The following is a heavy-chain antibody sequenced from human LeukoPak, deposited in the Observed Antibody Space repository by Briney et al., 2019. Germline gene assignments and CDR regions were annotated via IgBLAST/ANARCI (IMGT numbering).Heavy chain of an antibody. Sequence: ASVKVSRKASGYTFTSYDINWVRQATGQGLEWMGWMNPNSGNTGYAQKFQGRVTMTRNTSISTAYMELSSLRSEDTAVYYCARVGYDYGDSPDYWGQGTLVTVSS. V-gene: IGHV1-8*01. CDR1: GYTFTSYD. D-gene: IGHD4-17*01. CDR2: MNPNSGNT. CDR3: ARVGYDYGDSPDY. J-gene: IGHJ4*02.